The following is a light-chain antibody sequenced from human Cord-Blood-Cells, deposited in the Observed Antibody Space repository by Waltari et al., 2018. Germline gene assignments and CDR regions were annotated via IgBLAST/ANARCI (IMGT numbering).Light chain of an antibody. CDR1: SLRSYY. CDR2: GKN. CDR3: NSRDSSGNHLV. J-gene: IGLJ3*02. V-gene: IGLV3-19*01. Sequence: SSELTQDPAVSVALGQTVRITCQGDSLRSYYASWYQQKPGQAPVLVIYGKNNRPSGIPDRFYGSGSGNTASLTITGAQAEDEADYYCNSRDSSGNHLVFGGGTKLTVL.